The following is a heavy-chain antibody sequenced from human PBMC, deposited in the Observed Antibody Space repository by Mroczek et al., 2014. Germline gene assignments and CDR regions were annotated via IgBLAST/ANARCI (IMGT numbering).Heavy chain of an antibody. D-gene: IGHD6-19*01. V-gene: IGHV3-7*01. CDR2: IKQDGSEK. J-gene: IGHJ6*02. CDR3: ARDLRMRNRGGWYPLYYGMDV. CDR1: GFTFSSYW. Sequence: VQLVESGGRLGPAWGGPLRLSCAASGFTFSSYWMSWVRQAPGKGLEWVANIKQDGSEKYYVDSVKGRFTISRDNAKNSLYLQMNSLRAEDTAVYYCARDLRMRNRGGWYPLYYGMDVWGQGTTVTVSS.